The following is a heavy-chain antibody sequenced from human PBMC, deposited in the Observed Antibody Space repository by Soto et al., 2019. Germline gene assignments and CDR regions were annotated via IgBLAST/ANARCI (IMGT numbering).Heavy chain of an antibody. CDR1: GFTFSSYA. Sequence: GGSLRLSCAASGFTFSSYAMSWVRQAPGKGLEWVSGISHSGGSTYYADSVKGRFTISRDNSKNTLYLQMNSLRAEDTALYYCAKPDYRIYYYYYMDVWGKGTTVTVSS. V-gene: IGHV3-23*01. CDR2: ISHSGGST. J-gene: IGHJ6*03. CDR3: AKPDYRIYYYYYMDV. D-gene: IGHD4-4*01.